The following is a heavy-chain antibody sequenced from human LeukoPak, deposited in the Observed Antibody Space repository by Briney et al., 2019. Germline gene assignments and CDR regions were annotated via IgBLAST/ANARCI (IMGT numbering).Heavy chain of an antibody. D-gene: IGHD5-18*01. CDR1: GGSISSGSYY. J-gene: IGHJ4*02. V-gene: IGHV4-61*02. CDR3: ARESSGYSYGIDY. CDR2: IYTSGST. Sequence: PSQTLSLTCTVSGGSISSGSYYWSWIRQPAGKGLEWIGRIYTSGSTNYNPSLKSRVTISVDTSKNQFSLKLSSVTAADTAVYYCARESSGYSYGIDYWGQGTLVTVSS.